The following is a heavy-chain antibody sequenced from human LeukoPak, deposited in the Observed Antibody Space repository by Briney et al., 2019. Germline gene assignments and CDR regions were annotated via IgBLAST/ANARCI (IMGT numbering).Heavy chain of an antibody. J-gene: IGHJ4*02. Sequence: WGSLRLSCAASGCTFSSYAMHWVRQAPGKGLEWVAVISYDGSNKYYADSVKGRFTISRDNSKNMLYLQMNSLRAEHTAVYYCARDSLTPDYGGYRFDYRGQGTLVTVSS. D-gene: IGHD4-23*01. CDR2: ISYDGSNK. CDR3: ARDSLTPDYGGYRFDY. V-gene: IGHV3-30-3*01. CDR1: GCTFSSYA.